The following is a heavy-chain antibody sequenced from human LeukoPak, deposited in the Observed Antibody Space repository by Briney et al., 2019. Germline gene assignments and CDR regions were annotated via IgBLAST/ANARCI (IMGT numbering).Heavy chain of an antibody. CDR1: GFTFISYS. Sequence: GGSLRLSCAASGFTFISYSVNWVRQAPGKGLEWVSSISSSSGDIHYADSVKGRFTISRDNAKNSLYLQMNSLRAEDTAVYYCARSVNYGDYVKSWGQGTLVTVSS. J-gene: IGHJ4*02. D-gene: IGHD4-17*01. CDR3: ARSVNYGDYVKS. V-gene: IGHV3-21*01. CDR2: ISSSSGDI.